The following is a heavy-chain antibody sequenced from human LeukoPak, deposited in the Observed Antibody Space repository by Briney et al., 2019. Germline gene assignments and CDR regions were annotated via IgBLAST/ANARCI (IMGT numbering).Heavy chain of an antibody. CDR2: INPNSGGT. CDR1: GYTFTGYY. J-gene: IGHJ2*01. D-gene: IGHD3-10*01. CDR3: ARVGNHYGINWYLDL. Sequence: ASVKVSCKASGYTFTGYYMHWVRQAPGHGLEWMGWINPNSGGTKYAQKFQGRVTLTRDTSISTAYMDLPRLTSDDTAVYFCARVGNHYGINWYLDLWGRGTLVTVSS. V-gene: IGHV1-2*02.